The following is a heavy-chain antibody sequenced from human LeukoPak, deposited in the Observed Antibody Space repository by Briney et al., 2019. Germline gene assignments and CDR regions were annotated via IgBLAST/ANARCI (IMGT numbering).Heavy chain of an antibody. J-gene: IGHJ6*03. CDR1: GYTFTSYY. CDR2: INPSGGST. CDR3: ARDGAAEGFYYYYMDV. V-gene: IGHV1-46*01. D-gene: IGHD6-13*01. Sequence: ASVTVSCTASGYTFTSYYMHWVRQAPGQGLEWMGIINPSGGSTSYAQKFQGRVTMTRDMSTSTVYMELSSLRSEDTAVYYCARDGAAEGFYYYYMDVWGKGTTVTVSS.